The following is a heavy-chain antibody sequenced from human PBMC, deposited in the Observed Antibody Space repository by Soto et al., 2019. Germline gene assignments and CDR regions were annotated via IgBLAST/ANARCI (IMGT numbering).Heavy chain of an antibody. CDR3: ARRGYSYAYGYFDP. V-gene: IGHV4-39*01. J-gene: IGHJ5*02. CDR1: GVSINSRGYY. CDR2: MFYSGST. D-gene: IGHD5-18*01. Sequence: NPSETLSLTCTVSGVSINSRGYYWGWIRQPPGKGLEWIESMFYSGSTYYNPSLKSRVTISADTSKNQFSLKLSSVTAADTAVYYCARRGYSYAYGYFDPWGQGTLVTVSS.